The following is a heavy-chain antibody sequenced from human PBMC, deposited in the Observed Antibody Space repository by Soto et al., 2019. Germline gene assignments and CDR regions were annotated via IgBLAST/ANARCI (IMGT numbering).Heavy chain of an antibody. CDR2: ISGSGGST. CDR1: GFTFSSYA. D-gene: IGHD6-13*01. J-gene: IGHJ1*01. Sequence: EVQLLESGGGLVQPGGSLRLSCAASGFTFSSYAMSWGRQAPGKGLEWVSAISGSGGSTYYADSVKGRFTISRDNSTSSLYLPMNSKRAWATAVYYCAYSSTPSAHWGKGMLVSVSA. V-gene: IGHV3-23*01. CDR3: AYSSTPSAH.